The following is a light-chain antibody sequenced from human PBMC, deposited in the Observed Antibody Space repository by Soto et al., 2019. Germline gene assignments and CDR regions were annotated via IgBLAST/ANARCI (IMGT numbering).Light chain of an antibody. Sequence: QSVPSHPPSVSWSPGQSVTISCTGTSSDFNNYNRVSWYQRPPGTGPKLIIFEVNNRPSGVPDRFSGSKSGNTASLTISGLQAEEEGENYCSLYTTDSKYVFGPGPKVTVL. CDR1: SSDFNNYNR. J-gene: IGLJ1*01. CDR3: SLYTTDSKYV. CDR2: EVN. V-gene: IGLV2-18*01.